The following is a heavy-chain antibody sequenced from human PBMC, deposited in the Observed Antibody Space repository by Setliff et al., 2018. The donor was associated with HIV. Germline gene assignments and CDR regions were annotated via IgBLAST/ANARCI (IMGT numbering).Heavy chain of an antibody. Sequence: PSETLSLTCAVYGGSFSGYYWSWIRQPPGKGLEWIGEINHSGSTNYNPSLKSRVTISVDTPKNQFSLKLSSVTAADTAVYYCARLSRIAAVYFHHWGQGTLVTVSS. CDR1: GGSFSGYY. CDR2: INHSGST. D-gene: IGHD6-25*01. V-gene: IGHV4-34*01. CDR3: ARLSRIAAVYFHH. J-gene: IGHJ1*01.